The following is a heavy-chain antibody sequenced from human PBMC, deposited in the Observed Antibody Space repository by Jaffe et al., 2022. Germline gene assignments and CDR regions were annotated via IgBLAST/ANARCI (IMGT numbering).Heavy chain of an antibody. V-gene: IGHV1-69*02. J-gene: IGHJ4*02. CDR1: GGTFSSYT. CDR2: IIPILGIA. Sequence: QVQLVQSGAEVKKPGSSVKVSCKASGGTFSSYTISWVRQAPGQGLEWMGRIIPILGIANYAQKFQGRVTITADKSTSTAYMELSSLRSEDTAVYYCGLTGGYCSSTSCYAAKDFDYWGQGTLVTVSS. CDR3: GLTGGYCSSTSCYAAKDFDY. D-gene: IGHD2-2*01.